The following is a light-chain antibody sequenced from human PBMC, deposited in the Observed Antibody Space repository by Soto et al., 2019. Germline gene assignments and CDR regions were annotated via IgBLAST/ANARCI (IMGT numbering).Light chain of an antibody. V-gene: IGKV1-33*01. CDR3: QHYDNLPSVT. CDR2: DAS. Sequence: DIQMTQSPSSLSASVGDRVTITCQASQNINNYLNWYQQKPGRAPKLLIYDASNLEAGVPSRFRGSGSGTDFTFTISRLQPEDIATYYCQHYDNLPSVTFGQGTRLEIK. J-gene: IGKJ5*01. CDR1: QNINNY.